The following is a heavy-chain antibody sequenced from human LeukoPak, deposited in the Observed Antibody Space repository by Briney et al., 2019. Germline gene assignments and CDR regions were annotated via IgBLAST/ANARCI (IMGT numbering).Heavy chain of an antibody. CDR1: GFNFRSYA. D-gene: IGHD6-13*01. J-gene: IGHJ5*02. V-gene: IGHV3-30*01. CDR3: AREMYSSDWYERYFDP. Sequence: GRSLRLSCAASGFNFRSYAFHWVRQAPGKGLEWVAVILHDGTNQNYADSVKGRFTISRDNSNNTLYLQLNSLRPEDTAVFFCAREMYSSDWYERYFDPWGQGALVTVSS. CDR2: ILHDGTNQ.